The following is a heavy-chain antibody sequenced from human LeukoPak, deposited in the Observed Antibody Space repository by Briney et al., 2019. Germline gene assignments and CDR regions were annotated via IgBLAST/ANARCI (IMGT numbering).Heavy chain of an antibody. Sequence: PSETLSLTCTVSGYSISSGYYWGWIRQPPGKGLEWIGSIYHSGSTYYNPSLKSRVTISVDTSKNQFSLKLSSVTAADTAVYYCARCNSPPLFDYWGQGTLVTVSS. J-gene: IGHJ4*02. CDR2: IYHSGST. CDR1: GYSISSGYY. V-gene: IGHV4-38-2*02. D-gene: IGHD5-24*01. CDR3: ARCNSPPLFDY.